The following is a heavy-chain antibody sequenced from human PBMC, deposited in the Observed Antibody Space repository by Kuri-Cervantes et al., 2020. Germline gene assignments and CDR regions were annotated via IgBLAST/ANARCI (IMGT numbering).Heavy chain of an antibody. CDR2: INHSGST. CDR1: GASISTNY. J-gene: IGHJ6*02. Sequence: SETLSLTCTVSGASISTNYWSWIRQSPGKGLEWIGEINHSGSTNYNPSLKSRVTISVDTSKNQFSLKLSSVTAADTAVYYCARDLRLLWFGESGPYYYGMDVWGQGTTVTVSS. CDR3: ARDLRLLWFGESGPYYYGMDV. D-gene: IGHD3-10*01. V-gene: IGHV4-59*13.